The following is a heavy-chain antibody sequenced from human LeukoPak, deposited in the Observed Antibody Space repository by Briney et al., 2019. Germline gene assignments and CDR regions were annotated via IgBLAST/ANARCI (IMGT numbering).Heavy chain of an antibody. V-gene: IGHV3-30-3*01. J-gene: IGHJ4*02. CDR1: GFTFSSYA. D-gene: IGHD3-16*01. CDR2: ISYDGSNK. CDR3: AREVGGFDY. Sequence: PGGSLRLSCAASGFTFSSYAMHWVRQAPGKGLEWVAVISYDGSNKYYADSVKGRFTISRDNSTNTLYLQMNSLRAEDTAVYYCAREVGGFDYWGQGTLVTVSS.